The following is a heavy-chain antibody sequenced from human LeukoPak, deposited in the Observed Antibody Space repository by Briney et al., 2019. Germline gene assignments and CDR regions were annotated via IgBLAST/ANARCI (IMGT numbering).Heavy chain of an antibody. CDR1: GGSISSYY. J-gene: IGHJ6*02. Sequence: SETLSLTCTVSGGSISSYYWSWIRQPAGKGLEWIGRIYTSGSTNYNPSLKSRVTMSVDTSKNQFSLKLSSVTAAGTAVYYCASLAMDYYGSGSYLLTSPRYGMDVWGQGTTVTVSS. V-gene: IGHV4-4*07. CDR2: IYTSGST. D-gene: IGHD3-10*01. CDR3: ASLAMDYYGSGSYLLTSPRYGMDV.